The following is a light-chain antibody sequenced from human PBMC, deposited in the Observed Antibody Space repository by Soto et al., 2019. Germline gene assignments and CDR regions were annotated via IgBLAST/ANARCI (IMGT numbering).Light chain of an antibody. CDR1: SSNIGNNY. J-gene: IGLJ3*02. Sequence: QSVLTQPPSVSAAPGQTVTISCSGSSSNIGNNYVSWYQQLPGTAPKLLIYDNNKRPSGIPDRFSGSKSGTSATLGIIGLQTGDEADYYCGTWDSSLSAWVFGGGTQLTVL. CDR2: DNN. V-gene: IGLV1-51*01. CDR3: GTWDSSLSAWV.